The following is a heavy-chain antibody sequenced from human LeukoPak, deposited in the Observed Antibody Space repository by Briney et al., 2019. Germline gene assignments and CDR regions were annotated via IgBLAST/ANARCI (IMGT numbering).Heavy chain of an antibody. D-gene: IGHD1-1*01. V-gene: IGHV4-39*07. CDR1: GGSISSSSYY. CDR2: IYYSGST. Sequence: SETLSLTCTVSGGSISSSSYYWGWIRQPPGKGLEWIGSIYYSGSTHYNPSLKSRVTISVDTSKNQFSLKLSSVTAADTAVYYCARVVMAREEAGPTTGAFDIWGQGTMVTVSS. CDR3: ARVVMAREEAGPTTGAFDI. J-gene: IGHJ3*02.